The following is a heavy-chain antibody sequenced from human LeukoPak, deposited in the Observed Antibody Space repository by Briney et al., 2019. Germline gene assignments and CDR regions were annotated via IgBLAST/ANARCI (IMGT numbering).Heavy chain of an antibody. CDR1: GFTFDDYA. CDR3: AKDSGYYDSSGSLGY. Sequence: PGRSLRLSCAASGFTFDDYAMHWVRQAPGKGLEWVSGISWNSGSIGYADSVKGRFTISRDNAKNSLYLQMNSLRAEDTALYYCAKDSGYYDSSGSLGYWGQGTLVTVSS. D-gene: IGHD3-22*01. J-gene: IGHJ4*02. V-gene: IGHV3-9*01. CDR2: ISWNSGSI.